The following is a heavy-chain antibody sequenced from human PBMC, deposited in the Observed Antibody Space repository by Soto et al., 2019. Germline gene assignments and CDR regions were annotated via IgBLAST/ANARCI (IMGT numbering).Heavy chain of an antibody. CDR1: GGSFSGYY. D-gene: IGHD2-15*01. Sequence: QVQLQQWGAGLLKPSETLSLTCAVYGGSFSGYYWSWIRQPPGKGLEWIGEINHSGSTNYNPSLKSRVSISVHTSKNQFSLKLSSVTAADTAVYYCARSFVRLLIWFDPWGQGTLVTVSS. CDR2: INHSGST. V-gene: IGHV4-34*01. CDR3: ARSFVRLLIWFDP. J-gene: IGHJ5*02.